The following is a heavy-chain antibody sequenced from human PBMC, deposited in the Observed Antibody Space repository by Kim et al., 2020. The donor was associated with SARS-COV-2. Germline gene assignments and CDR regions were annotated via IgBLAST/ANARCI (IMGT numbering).Heavy chain of an antibody. V-gene: IGHV3-9*01. CDR3: AKESYGYYDSSGYFDY. CDR2: ISWNSGSI. J-gene: IGHJ4*02. CDR1: GFTFDDYA. D-gene: IGHD3-22*01. Sequence: GGSLRLSCAASGFTFDDYAMHWVRQAPGKGLEWVSGISWNSGSIGYADSVKGRFTISRDNAKNSLYLQMNSLRAEDTALYYCAKESYGYYDSSGYFDYWGQGTLVTVSS.